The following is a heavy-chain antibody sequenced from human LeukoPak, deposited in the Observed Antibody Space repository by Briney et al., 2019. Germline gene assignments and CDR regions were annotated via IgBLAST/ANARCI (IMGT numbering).Heavy chain of an antibody. Sequence: GGSLRLSCAASGFTVSSNYMSWVRQAPGKGLEWVSVIYSGGSTYYADSVKGRFTICRDNSKNTPYLQMNSLRAEDTAVYYCARVPQLGQFDYWGQGTLVTVSS. J-gene: IGHJ4*02. CDR2: IYSGGST. V-gene: IGHV3-53*01. CDR3: ARVPQLGQFDY. D-gene: IGHD6-6*01. CDR1: GFTVSSNY.